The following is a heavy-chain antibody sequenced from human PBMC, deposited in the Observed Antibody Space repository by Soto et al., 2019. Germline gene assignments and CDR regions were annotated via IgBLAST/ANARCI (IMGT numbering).Heavy chain of an antibody. V-gene: IGHV3-21*01. CDR2: ISSSRSYI. D-gene: IGHD6-19*01. J-gene: IGHJ4*02. CDR3: ARDQSERISGWYFDY. CDR1: GFTFSSYS. Sequence: VSLRLSCAASGFTFSSYSMNWVRQAPGKGLEWVSSISSSRSYIYYADSVKGRFTISRDNAKNSLYLQMNTLRAEDTAVYYCARDQSERISGWYFDYWGQGTLVTVSS.